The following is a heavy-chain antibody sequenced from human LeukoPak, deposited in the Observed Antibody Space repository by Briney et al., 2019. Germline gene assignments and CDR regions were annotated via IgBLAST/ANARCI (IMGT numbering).Heavy chain of an antibody. CDR1: GFTFNSYG. V-gene: IGHV3-30*02. D-gene: IGHD2-21*02. CDR2: IRYDGSNK. Sequence: GGSLRLSCAASGFTFNSYGMHWVRQAPGKGLDWVAFIRYDGSNKYYADSVKGRFTISRDNAKNSLYLQMNSLRAEDTAVYYCARRDLAYCGGDCYSAFDIWGQGTMVTVSS. CDR3: ARRDLAYCGGDCYSAFDI. J-gene: IGHJ3*02.